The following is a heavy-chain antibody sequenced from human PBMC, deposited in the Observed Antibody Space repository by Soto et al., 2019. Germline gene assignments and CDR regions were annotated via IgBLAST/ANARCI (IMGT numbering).Heavy chain of an antibody. J-gene: IGHJ6*03. CDR1: GGSISSGGYY. CDR2: IYYSGST. Sequence: SETLSLTCTVSGGSISSGGYYWSWIRQHPGKGLEWIGYIYYSGSTYYNPSLKSRVTISVDTSKNQFSLKLSSVTAADTAVYYCARETLNNCYYSYYMDVGGKGTTVTVSS. CDR3: ARETLNNCYYSYYMDV. V-gene: IGHV4-31*03.